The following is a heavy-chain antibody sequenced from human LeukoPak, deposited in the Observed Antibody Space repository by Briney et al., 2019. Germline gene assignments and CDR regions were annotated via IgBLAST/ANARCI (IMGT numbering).Heavy chain of an antibody. CDR3: ARPEGQQLVGLDYFDH. CDR1: GFTLSNHW. D-gene: IGHD6-13*01. V-gene: IGHV3-74*01. CDR2: INTDGSTA. Sequence: GGSLRLSCAASGFTLSNHWMHWVRQAPGKGLVWVSCINTDGSTAIYADSVKGRFTISRDNAKNTLFLQMNSLRAEDTAVYYCARPEGQQLVGLDYFDHWGQGILVTVSP. J-gene: IGHJ4*02.